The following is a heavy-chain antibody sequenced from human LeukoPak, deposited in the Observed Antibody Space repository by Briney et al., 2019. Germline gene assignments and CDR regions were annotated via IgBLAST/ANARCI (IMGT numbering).Heavy chain of an antibody. CDR2: IWYDGSNK. CDR1: GFTFSSYG. Sequence: GRSLRLSCAASGFTFSSYGMHWVRQAPGKGLEWVAVIWYDGSNKYYADSVKGRFTISRDNSKNTLYLQMNSLRAGDTAVYYCAREDDGFDYWGQGTLVTVSS. J-gene: IGHJ4*02. CDR3: AREDDGFDY. V-gene: IGHV3-33*01. D-gene: IGHD1-1*01.